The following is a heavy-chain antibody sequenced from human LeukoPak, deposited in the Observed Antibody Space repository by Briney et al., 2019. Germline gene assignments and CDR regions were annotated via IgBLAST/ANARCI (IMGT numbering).Heavy chain of an antibody. CDR1: GFTFSSYA. CDR3: AKITWGTGETGDY. V-gene: IGHV3-23*01. Sequence: QTGGSLRLSCAASGFTFSSYAMSWVRQAPGKGLEWVSAISGSGDSTYFADSVKGRFTISRDNSKNTLYLQINSLRVEDTAVYYCAKITWGTGETGDYWGQGTLVTVSS. J-gene: IGHJ4*02. D-gene: IGHD1-14*01. CDR2: ISGSGDST.